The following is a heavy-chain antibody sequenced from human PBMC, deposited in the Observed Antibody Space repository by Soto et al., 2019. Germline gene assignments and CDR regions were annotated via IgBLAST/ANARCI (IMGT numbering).Heavy chain of an antibody. D-gene: IGHD6-13*01. V-gene: IGHV1-3*01. CDR3: ARAGAAGTNPFDP. Sequence: ASVKVSCKASGYTFTSYAMHWVRQAPGQRLEWMGWINAGNGNTKYSQKFQGRVTITRDTSASTAYMELSSLRSEDTAAYYCARAGAAGTNPFDPWGQGTLVTVSS. CDR1: GYTFTSYA. J-gene: IGHJ5*02. CDR2: INAGNGNT.